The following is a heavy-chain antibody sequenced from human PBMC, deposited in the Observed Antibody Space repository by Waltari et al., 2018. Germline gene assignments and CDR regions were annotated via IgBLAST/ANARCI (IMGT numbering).Heavy chain of an antibody. Sequence: QLQLQESGPGLVKPSETLSLTCSVSGASITNSNSYWSWIRQPPGKGLEWIGSIYYRGSTYSSPSLKSRVTISLDTSKNQLSLKVSSVTVADTAIYFCARNMESPYNAPYYFYYMDVWGKGTTVTVSS. CDR1: GASITNSNSY. CDR2: IYYRGST. J-gene: IGHJ6*03. V-gene: IGHV4-39*01. D-gene: IGHD3-10*01. CDR3: ARNMESPYNAPYYFYYMDV.